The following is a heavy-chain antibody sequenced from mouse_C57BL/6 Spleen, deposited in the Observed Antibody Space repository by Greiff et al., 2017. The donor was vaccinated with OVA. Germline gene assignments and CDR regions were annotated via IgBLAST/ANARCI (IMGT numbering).Heavy chain of an antibody. Sequence: QVQLKQSGAELVKPGASVKISCKASGYAFSSYWMNWVKQRPGKGLEWIGQIYPGDGDTNYNGKFKGKATLTADKSSSTAYMPLSSLTSEDSAVYFCARFNYGSSLPHLDYWGQGTTLTVSS. D-gene: IGHD1-1*01. CDR1: GYAFSSYW. CDR3: ARFNYGSSLPHLDY. CDR2: IYPGDGDT. V-gene: IGHV1-80*01. J-gene: IGHJ2*01.